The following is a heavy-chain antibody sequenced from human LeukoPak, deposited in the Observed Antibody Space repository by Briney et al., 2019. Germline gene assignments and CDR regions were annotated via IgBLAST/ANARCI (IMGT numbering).Heavy chain of an antibody. CDR3: ARDLLAYCGGDCSVDY. Sequence: PGRSLRLSCAASGFTFSSYAMHWVRQAPGKGLEWVAVISYDGSNKYYADSVKGRFTISRDNSKNTLYLQMNSLRAEDTAVYYCARDLLAYCGGDCSVDYWGQGTLVTVS. CDR1: GFTFSSYA. D-gene: IGHD2-21*02. J-gene: IGHJ4*02. V-gene: IGHV3-30*04. CDR2: ISYDGSNK.